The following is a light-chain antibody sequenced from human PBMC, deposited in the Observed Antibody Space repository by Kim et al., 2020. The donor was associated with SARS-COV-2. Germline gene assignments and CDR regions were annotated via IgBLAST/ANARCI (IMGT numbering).Light chain of an antibody. CDR3: QSYDSSLSALYV. CDR2: GNS. Sequence: SVLTQPPSVSGAPGQRVTISCTGSSSNIGAGYDVHWYQQLPGTAPKLLIYGNSNRPSGVPDRFSGSKSGTSASLAITGLKAEDEADYYCQSYDSSLSALYVFGTGTKVTVL. V-gene: IGLV1-40*01. J-gene: IGLJ1*01. CDR1: SSNIGAGYD.